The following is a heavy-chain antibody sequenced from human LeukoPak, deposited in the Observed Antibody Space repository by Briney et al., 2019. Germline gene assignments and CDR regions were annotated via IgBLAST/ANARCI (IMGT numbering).Heavy chain of an antibody. CDR1: GYTFITYY. D-gene: IGHD3-22*01. Sequence: ASVKVSCKASGYTFITYYMHWVRQAPGQGLEWMGIINPSGGSTSYAQKFQGRVTMTKDTSTSTVYMELSSLRSEGTAVYYCARGEGTYYYESSGYPPAYYFDYWGQGTLVTVSS. CDR2: INPSGGST. J-gene: IGHJ4*02. CDR3: ARGEGTYYYESSGYPPAYYFDY. V-gene: IGHV1-46*01.